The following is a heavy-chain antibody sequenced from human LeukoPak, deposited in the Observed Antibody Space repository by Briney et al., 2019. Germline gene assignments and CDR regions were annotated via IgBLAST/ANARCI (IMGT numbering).Heavy chain of an antibody. D-gene: IGHD3-22*01. J-gene: IGHJ5*02. CDR3: ASDSSGYFGP. V-gene: IGHV3-11*01. CDR1: GFTFSDYY. CDR2: ISNTGSTM. Sequence: GGSLILCCAASGFTFSDYYMNWIRQAPGKGLEGVSYISNTGSTMYYADSVKGRFTISRDNAKNSLYLQMNSLRAEDTAIYYCASDSSGYFGPWGQGTLVTVSS.